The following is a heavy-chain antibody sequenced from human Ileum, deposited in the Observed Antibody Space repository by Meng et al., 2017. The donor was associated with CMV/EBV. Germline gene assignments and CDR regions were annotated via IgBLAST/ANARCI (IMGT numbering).Heavy chain of an antibody. CDR2: IHPTGTT. V-gene: IGHV4-4*07. Sequence: QLRVGGSGPGLLQPSKTLPLTCTVTGGSLTSYYWTWIGQPAGKGLEWIGRIHPTGTTDDNPSLRSRVSMSLDKSKNQFSLKLTSVPAADTAVYYCARAAARGVPVDLWGQGTLVTVSS. J-gene: IGHJ5*02. D-gene: IGHD3-10*01. CDR3: ARAAARGVPVDL. CDR1: GGSLTSYY.